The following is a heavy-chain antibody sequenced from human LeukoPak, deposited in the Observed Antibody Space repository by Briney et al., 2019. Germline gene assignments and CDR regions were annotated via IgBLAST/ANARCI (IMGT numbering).Heavy chain of an antibody. Sequence: ASLKVSCKASGYTFTGYYMHWVRQAPGQGLDWMEWINPNSGGTNYAQKVQGRVTMTRDTSISTAYMELSRLRSEDTAVYYCARAHAIGYEGATWASDYWGQGTLVTVSS. D-gene: IGHD1-26*01. J-gene: IGHJ4*02. V-gene: IGHV1-2*02. CDR1: GYTFTGYY. CDR3: ARAHAIGYEGATWASDY. CDR2: INPNSGGT.